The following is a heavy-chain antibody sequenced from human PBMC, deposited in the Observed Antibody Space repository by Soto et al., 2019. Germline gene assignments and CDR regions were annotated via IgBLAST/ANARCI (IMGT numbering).Heavy chain of an antibody. CDR2: ISANGASI. Sequence: GGSLRLSCVGSGFTFRDHAMRWVRQAPGRGLEWVSAISANGASIQHADSVKGRFSVSRDNAKNTMYLQIDNLRTEDSAVYYCAKDRYYDTPGWFDPWGQGSRVTVSS. D-gene: IGHD3-22*01. V-gene: IGHV3-23*01. J-gene: IGHJ5*02. CDR3: AKDRYYDTPGWFDP. CDR1: GFTFRDHA.